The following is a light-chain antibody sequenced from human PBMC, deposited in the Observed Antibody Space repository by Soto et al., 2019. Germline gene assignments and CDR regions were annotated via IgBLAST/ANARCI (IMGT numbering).Light chain of an antibody. V-gene: IGKV1-5*01. CDR3: QHTTDFT. CDR1: SSSTW. CDR2: DVS. J-gene: IGKJ2*01. Sequence: DIQMTQSPSTLAASVGDTVTMTCRSSSTWLAWYQKKPGKPPKLLIYDVSNLERGVPPRFSCSTSGAESTLTITGLQPDDLGTYYCQHTTDFTFGQGTKVEIK.